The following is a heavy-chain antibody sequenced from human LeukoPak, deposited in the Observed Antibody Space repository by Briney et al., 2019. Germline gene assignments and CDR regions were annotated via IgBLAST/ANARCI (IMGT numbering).Heavy chain of an antibody. CDR2: VIPIFGTA. CDR1: GGTFSSYA. V-gene: IGHV1-69*01. Sequence: GASVKVSCKASGGTFSSYAISWVRQAPGQGLEWMGGVIPIFGTANYAQKFQGRVTITADESTSTAYMELSSLRSEDTAVYYCARAAGIPYYFDYWSQGTLVTVSS. D-gene: IGHD6-13*01. J-gene: IGHJ4*02. CDR3: ARAAGIPYYFDY.